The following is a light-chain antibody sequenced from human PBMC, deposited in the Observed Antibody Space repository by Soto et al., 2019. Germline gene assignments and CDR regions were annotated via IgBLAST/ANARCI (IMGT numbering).Light chain of an antibody. Sequence: EIVLTQSPGTLSLSPGERATLSCRASQSVTSNYLAWYQQKPGQAPRLLIYGASIRATGVPYRFSRSGSGTDFTLTITRLEPEDFAVYYCQQYGSSPLMHTFGQGTNLGVK. V-gene: IGKV3-20*01. CDR1: QSVTSNY. CDR2: GAS. CDR3: QQYGSSPLMHT. J-gene: IGKJ2*01.